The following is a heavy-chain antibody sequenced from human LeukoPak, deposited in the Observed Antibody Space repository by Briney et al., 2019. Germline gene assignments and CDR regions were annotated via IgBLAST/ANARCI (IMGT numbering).Heavy chain of an antibody. Sequence: PGGSLRLSCAASGFTFSDYWMHWVRQAPGKGLVWVSRIKSDGGLTNYADSVKGRFTISRDNAKNSLYLHMNSLRAEDTAVYYCAELGITMIGGVWGKGTTVTISS. CDR3: AELGITMIGGV. D-gene: IGHD3-10*02. CDR1: GFTFSDYW. CDR2: IKSDGGLT. V-gene: IGHV3-74*01. J-gene: IGHJ6*04.